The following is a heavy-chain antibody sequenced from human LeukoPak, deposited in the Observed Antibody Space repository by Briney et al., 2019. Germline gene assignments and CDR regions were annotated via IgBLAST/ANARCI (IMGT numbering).Heavy chain of an antibody. V-gene: IGHV3-48*04. Sequence: SGGSLRLSCAASGFTFSSYWMNWVRQAPGKGLEWVSYISSSGSTIYYADSVKGRFTISRDNAKNSLYLQMNSLRAEDTAVYYCARGAQVTMVRGVIPARSYFDYWGQGTLVTVSS. CDR3: ARGAQVTMVRGVIPARSYFDY. CDR1: GFTFSSYW. D-gene: IGHD3-10*01. CDR2: ISSSGSTI. J-gene: IGHJ4*02.